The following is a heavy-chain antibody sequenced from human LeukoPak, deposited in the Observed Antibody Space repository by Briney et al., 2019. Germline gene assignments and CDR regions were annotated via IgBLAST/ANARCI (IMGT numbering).Heavy chain of an antibody. CDR2: IYYSGST. D-gene: IGHD2-15*01. Sequence: SETLSLTCTVSGGSISSYYWGWIRQPPGKGLEWIGSIYYSGSTYYNPSLKSRVTISVDTSKNQFSLKLSSVTAADTAVYYCARAYCSGGSCYFYYMDVWGKGTTVTISS. CDR3: ARAYCSGGSCYFYYMDV. J-gene: IGHJ6*03. CDR1: GGSISSYY. V-gene: IGHV4-39*07.